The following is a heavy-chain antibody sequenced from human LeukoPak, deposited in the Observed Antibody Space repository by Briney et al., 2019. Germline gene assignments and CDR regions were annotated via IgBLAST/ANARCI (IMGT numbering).Heavy chain of an antibody. J-gene: IGHJ4*02. CDR1: GYTFTSYG. CDR3: ARSELLWFGGVKSGFDY. CDR2: ISAYNGNT. Sequence: WASVKVSCKASGYTFTSYGISWVRQAPGQGLEWMGWISAYNGNTNYAQKLQGRVTMTTDTSTSTAYMELRSLRSDDTAVYYCARSELLWFGGVKSGFDYWGQGTLVTVSS. D-gene: IGHD3-10*01. V-gene: IGHV1-18*01.